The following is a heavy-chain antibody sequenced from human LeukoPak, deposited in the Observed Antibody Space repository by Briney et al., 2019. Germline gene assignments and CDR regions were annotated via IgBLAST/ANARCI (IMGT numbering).Heavy chain of an antibody. V-gene: IGHV3-23*01. Sequence: QSGRSLRLSCAASGFTFSSYAMSWVRQAPGKGLEWVSAISGSGGSTYYADSVKGRFTISRDNSKNTLCLQMNSLRAEDTAVYYCAKVPVITMMSPHRPYWGQGTLVTVSS. CDR2: ISGSGGST. J-gene: IGHJ4*02. CDR3: AKVPVITMMSPHRPY. D-gene: IGHD3-22*01. CDR1: GFTFSSYA.